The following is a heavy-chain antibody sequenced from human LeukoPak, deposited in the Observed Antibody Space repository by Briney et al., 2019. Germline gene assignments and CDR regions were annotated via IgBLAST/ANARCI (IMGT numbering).Heavy chain of an antibody. D-gene: IGHD6-19*01. J-gene: IGHJ4*02. V-gene: IGHV3-23*01. CDR1: GFTFSSYA. CDR2: ISGSGGST. CDR3: AKVVAVAGRIDY. Sequence: GGSLRLSCAASGFTFSSYAMSWVRQAPGKGLEWVSAISGSGGSTYYADSVKGRFTISRDDSKNTLYLQMNSLRAEDTAVYYCAKVVAVAGRIDYWGQGTLVTVSS.